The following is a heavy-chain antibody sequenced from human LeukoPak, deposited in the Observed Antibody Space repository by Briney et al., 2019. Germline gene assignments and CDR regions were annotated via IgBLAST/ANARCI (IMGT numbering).Heavy chain of an antibody. CDR1: GFSFSSYS. Sequence: PGGTLRLSCAASGFSFSSYSMNWVRQAPGKGLEHGSAISSDGRITYYANSVKGRFTISRDNTKNTLYLQMGSLRAEDMAVYYCARVSGWYWFDNWGQGTLVTVSS. J-gene: IGHJ4*02. D-gene: IGHD6-19*01. CDR2: ISSDGRIT. CDR3: ARVSGWYWFDN. V-gene: IGHV3-64*01.